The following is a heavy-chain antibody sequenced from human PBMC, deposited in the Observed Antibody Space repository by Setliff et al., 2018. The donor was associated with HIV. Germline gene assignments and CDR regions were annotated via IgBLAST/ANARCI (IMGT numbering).Heavy chain of an antibody. D-gene: IGHD3-10*01. CDR3: ARFYYYDSGSYLY. CDR2: IKQDGSEK. V-gene: IGHV3-7*03. J-gene: IGHJ4*02. Sequence: ESLKISCTASGFTFSQSWMSWLRQAPGKGLEWVANIKQDGSEKSYVDSVKGRFTISRDNGKNSLYLQMNSLRAEDTAVYYCARFYYYDSGSYLYWGQGTLVTVSS. CDR1: GFTFSQSW.